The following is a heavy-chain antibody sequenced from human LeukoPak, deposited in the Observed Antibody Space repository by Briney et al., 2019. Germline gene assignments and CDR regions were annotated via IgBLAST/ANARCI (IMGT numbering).Heavy chain of an antibody. J-gene: IGHJ6*03. V-gene: IGHV3-21*06. CDR1: GLTFSSYN. Sequence: PGGSLRLSCAASGLTFSSYNINWVRRAPGRGLEWVSSIISRSTYIYYADSVKGRFTISRDNAKNSLYLQMNSLRTDDTAVYYCARVKGGASEYNCYYYYMDVWGKGTTVTVSS. D-gene: IGHD2/OR15-2a*01. CDR3: ARVKGGASEYNCYYYYMDV. CDR2: IISRSTYI.